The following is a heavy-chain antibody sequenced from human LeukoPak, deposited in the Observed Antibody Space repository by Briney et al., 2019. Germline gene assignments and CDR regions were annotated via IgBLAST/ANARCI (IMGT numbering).Heavy chain of an antibody. J-gene: IGHJ6*04. V-gene: IGHV1-69*13. CDR1: GGTFSSYA. CDR2: IIPISGTA. Sequence: SVKVSCKASGGTFSSYAISWVRQAPGQGLEWMGGIIPISGTANYAQKFQGRVTITADESTSTAYMELSSLRSEDTAVYYCARTGLGEPNYYGMDVWGKGTTVTVSS. D-gene: IGHD3-16*01. CDR3: ARTGLGEPNYYGMDV.